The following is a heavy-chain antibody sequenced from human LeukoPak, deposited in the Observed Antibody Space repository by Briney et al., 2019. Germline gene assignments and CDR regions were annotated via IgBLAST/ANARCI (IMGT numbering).Heavy chain of an antibody. CDR3: ASGKIAATKYYFDY. J-gene: IGHJ4*02. Sequence: GGSLRLSCGVSGFAFGSEAMNWVRQSPARGLEWVASNYADSVKGRFTISRDNSKNTLYLQMNSLRAEDTAVYYCASGKIAATKYYFDYWGQGTLVTVSS. D-gene: IGHD6-13*01. CDR1: GFAFGSEA. V-gene: IGHV3-66*02.